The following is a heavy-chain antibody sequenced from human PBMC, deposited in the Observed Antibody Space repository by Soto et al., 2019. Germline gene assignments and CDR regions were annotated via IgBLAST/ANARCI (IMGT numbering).Heavy chain of an antibody. V-gene: IGHV1-69*13. Sequence: GASVKVSCKASGGTFSSYAISWVRQAPGQGLEWMGGIIPIFGTANYAQKFQGRVTITADESTSTAYMELSSLRSEDTAVYYCARGPRYQGRRSGYYGSWFDLWGQGTLVTAPS. J-gene: IGHJ5*02. D-gene: IGHD3-3*01. CDR3: ARGPRYQGRRSGYYGSWFDL. CDR2: IIPIFGTA. CDR1: GGTFSSYA.